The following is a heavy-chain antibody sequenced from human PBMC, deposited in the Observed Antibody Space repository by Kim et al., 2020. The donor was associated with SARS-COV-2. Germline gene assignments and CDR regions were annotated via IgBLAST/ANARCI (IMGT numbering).Heavy chain of an antibody. Sequence: SYKYNADSVKGRFTIARDNAKNSLYLQMNSLRAEDTAVYYCARATAIIDYWGQGTLVTVSS. J-gene: IGHJ4*02. CDR3: ARATAIIDY. V-gene: IGHV3-21*01. CDR2: SYK.